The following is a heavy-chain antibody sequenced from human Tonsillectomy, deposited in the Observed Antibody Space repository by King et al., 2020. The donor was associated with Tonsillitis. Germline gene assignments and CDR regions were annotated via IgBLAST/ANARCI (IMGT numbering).Heavy chain of an antibody. J-gene: IGHJ5*02. CDR3: ARGSREYSSSDWFDP. V-gene: IGHV1-69*01. Sequence: QLVQSGAAVKKPGSSVNVSCRASGGAFSSYALSWVRQAPGQGLEWMGGIIPMFGTPNYAQKFRDRVTINADESTNTVYMELRSLRSEDTAVYYCARGSREYSSSDWFDPWGQGTLVTVSS. CDR1: GGAFSSYA. CDR2: IIPMFGTP. D-gene: IGHD6-6*01.